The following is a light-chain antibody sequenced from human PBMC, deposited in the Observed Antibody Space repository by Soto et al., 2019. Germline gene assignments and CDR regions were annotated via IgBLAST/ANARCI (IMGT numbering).Light chain of an antibody. V-gene: IGKV3-15*01. CDR1: QSVSRD. Sequence: EVVLNQSLATLSVSPGERATFSCRASQSVSRDFAWYQQKPGQPPRLLIYGASTRAPSIPARFSGSGSGTDFTLTISSLQSEDFAVYYCQQYDKWPTWTFGQGTKVAIK. J-gene: IGKJ1*01. CDR2: GAS. CDR3: QQYDKWPTWT.